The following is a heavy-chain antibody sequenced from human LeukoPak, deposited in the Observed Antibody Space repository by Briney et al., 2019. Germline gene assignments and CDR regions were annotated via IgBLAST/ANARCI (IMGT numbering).Heavy chain of an antibody. Sequence: PGGSLRLSCAASGFNFRSYWMHWVRQVPGKGLVWVSRINNDGGGITYADSVKGRFTISRDNARNTLYLQMNSLRADDTAVYYCARGPHSDNDYAGDFWGQGTLVTVSS. CDR3: ARGPHSDNDYAGDF. V-gene: IGHV3-74*01. CDR1: GFNFRSYW. D-gene: IGHD5-12*01. J-gene: IGHJ4*02. CDR2: INNDGGGI.